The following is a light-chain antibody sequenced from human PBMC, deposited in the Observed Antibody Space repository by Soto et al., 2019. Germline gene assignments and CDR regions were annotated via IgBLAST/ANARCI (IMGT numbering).Light chain of an antibody. V-gene: IGKV1-39*01. CDR1: QTISSW. CDR2: GAS. J-gene: IGKJ5*01. Sequence: DIQMTQSPSTRSGSVGDRVTITCRASQTISSWLAWYQQKPGKAPKLLMYGASYLKSGVPTRFSGSGSGTDFTLTISSLQPEDFAIYYCQQTYTTPEITFGQGTRLEIK. CDR3: QQTYTTPEIT.